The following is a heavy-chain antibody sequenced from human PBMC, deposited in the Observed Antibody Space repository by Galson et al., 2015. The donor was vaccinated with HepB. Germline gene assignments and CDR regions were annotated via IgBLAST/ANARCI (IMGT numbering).Heavy chain of an antibody. J-gene: IGHJ6*02. CDR1: GYTFTSYD. V-gene: IGHV1-8*01. CDR3: ARGHYYYSTDV. CDR2: MNPIGGST. Sequence: SVKVSCKASGYTFTSYDINWVRQATGQGLEWMGWMNPIGGSTNYAQQFQGRVIMTRDTSISTAYMELRRLRSDDTAVYYCARGHYYYSTDVWGQGTTVTVSS.